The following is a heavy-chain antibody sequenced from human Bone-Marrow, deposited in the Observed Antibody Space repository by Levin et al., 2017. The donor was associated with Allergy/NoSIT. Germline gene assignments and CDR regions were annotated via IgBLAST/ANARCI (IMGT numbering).Heavy chain of an antibody. CDR3: ARGGVRWWFDP. CDR2: IYNSGST. Sequence: GSLRLSCIVSGGSINNYYWNWIRQPPGKGLEWIGYIYNSGSTNYNPSLKSRVTISVDTSRNQISLNLSSVTAADTAVYYCARGGVRWWFDPWGQGTLVTVSS. V-gene: IGHV4-59*01. D-gene: IGHD4-23*01. CDR1: GGSINNYY. J-gene: IGHJ5*02.